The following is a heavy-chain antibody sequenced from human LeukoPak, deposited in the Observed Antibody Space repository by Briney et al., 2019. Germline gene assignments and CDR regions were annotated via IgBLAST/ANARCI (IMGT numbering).Heavy chain of an antibody. D-gene: IGHD2-2*01. CDR1: GYTLTGYY. J-gene: IGHJ5*02. Sequence: ASVKVSCKASGYTLTGYYMHWVRQAPGQGLEWMGWINPNSGGTNYAQKFQGRVTMTRDTSISTAYMELSRLRSDDTAVYYCARGRCSSTSCLNWFDPWGQGTLVTVSS. V-gene: IGHV1-2*02. CDR2: INPNSGGT. CDR3: ARGRCSSTSCLNWFDP.